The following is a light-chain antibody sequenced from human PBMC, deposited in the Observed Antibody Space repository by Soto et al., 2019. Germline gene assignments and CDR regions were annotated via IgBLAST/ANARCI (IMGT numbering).Light chain of an antibody. Sequence: QSALTQPPSASGTPGQRVTISCSGSSSNIGTNTVNWYQQFPRSAPKLLMYSSNQRPSGVPDRFSGSKSGTSASLAFSGLQSEDEADYYCAAWDGSLNVVLFGGGTQLTVL. J-gene: IGLJ3*02. V-gene: IGLV1-44*01. CDR3: AAWDGSLNVVL. CDR2: SSN. CDR1: SSNIGTNT.